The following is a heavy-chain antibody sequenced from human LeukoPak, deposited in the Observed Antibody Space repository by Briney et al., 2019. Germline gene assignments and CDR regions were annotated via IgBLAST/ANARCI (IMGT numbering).Heavy chain of an antibody. D-gene: IGHD2-21*02. J-gene: IGHJ4*02. V-gene: IGHV3-48*01. CDR3: AKAEIVVVTATQPGY. CDR1: GFTFNTYT. CDR2: ISGSSGII. Sequence: GGSLRLSCAASGFTFNTYTMNWVRQAPGKGLEWVSYISGSSGIIDYADSVRGRFTISRDNAKNSLYLQMNSLRPEDTAVYYCAKAEIVVVTATQPGYWGQGTLVTVSS.